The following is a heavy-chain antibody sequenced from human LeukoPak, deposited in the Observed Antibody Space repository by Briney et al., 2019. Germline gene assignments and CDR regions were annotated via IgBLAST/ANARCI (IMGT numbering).Heavy chain of an antibody. D-gene: IGHD1-26*01. CDR3: ARAHSGSYYPFGY. CDR1: GGSISSGSCY. J-gene: IGHJ4*02. Sequence: PTETLSLTCTVSGGSISSGSCYWSWIRQPPGKGLEWIGSIYHSGSTYYNPSLKSRVTISVDTSKNQFSLKPSSVTAADTAVYYCARAHSGSYYPFGYWGQGTLVIVSS. V-gene: IGHV4-39*07. CDR2: IYHSGST.